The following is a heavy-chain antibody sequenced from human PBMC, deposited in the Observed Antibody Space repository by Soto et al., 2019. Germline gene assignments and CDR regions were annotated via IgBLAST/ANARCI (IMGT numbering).Heavy chain of an antibody. CDR3: TTDYYDSSGYYPRDY. Sequence: EVQLVESGGGLVKPGGSLRLSCAASGFTFSNAWMSWVRQAPGKGLEWVGRIKSKTDGGTTDYAAPVKGRFTISRDDSKNTLYLQMNSLNTEDTAVYYCTTDYYDSSGYYPRDYWGQGTLVTVSS. V-gene: IGHV3-15*01. D-gene: IGHD3-22*01. CDR1: GFTFSNAW. J-gene: IGHJ4*02. CDR2: IKSKTDGGTT.